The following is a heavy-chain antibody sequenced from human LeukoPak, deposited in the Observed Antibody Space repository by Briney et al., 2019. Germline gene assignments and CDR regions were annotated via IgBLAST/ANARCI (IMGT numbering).Heavy chain of an antibody. CDR3: LVPEYSFGHDY. Sequence: GGSLRLSCAASGFTVSSNYMSWVRQAPGKGLEWVSVIYSGGSTYYADSVKGRFTISRDNSKNTLYLQMNSLRAEDTAVYYCLVPEYSFGHDYWGQETLVTVSS. CDR1: GFTVSSNY. D-gene: IGHD5-18*01. CDR2: IYSGGST. V-gene: IGHV3-66*01. J-gene: IGHJ4*02.